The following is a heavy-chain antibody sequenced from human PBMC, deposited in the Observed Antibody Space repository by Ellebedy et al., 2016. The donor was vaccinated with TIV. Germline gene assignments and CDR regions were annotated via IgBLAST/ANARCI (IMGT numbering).Heavy chain of an antibody. J-gene: IGHJ6*03. V-gene: IGHV4-34*01. D-gene: IGHD3-16*01. CDR1: GGSFSGYY. CDR2: INHSGST. Sequence: SETLSLTXAVYGGSFSGYYWSWIRQPPGKGLEWIGEINHSGSTNYNPSLKSRVTISVDTSKNQFSLKLSSVTAADTAVYYCARGYGGDTTVPHPGYMDVWGKGTTVTVSS. CDR3: ARGYGGDTTVPHPGYMDV.